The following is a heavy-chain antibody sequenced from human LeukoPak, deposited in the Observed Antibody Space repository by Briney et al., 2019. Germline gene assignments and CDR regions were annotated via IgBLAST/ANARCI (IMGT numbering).Heavy chain of an antibody. D-gene: IGHD4-17*01. J-gene: IGHJ4*02. CDR3: ATRLRSYFDY. V-gene: IGHV4-39*07. Sequence: SETLSLTCSVSGDSISGSSYYWGWIRQPPGKGLEWIGSIYYSGSTYYNPSLKSRVTISVDTSKNQFSLKLSSVTAADTAVYYCATRLRSYFDYWGQGTLVTVSS. CDR1: GDSISGSSYY. CDR2: IYYSGST.